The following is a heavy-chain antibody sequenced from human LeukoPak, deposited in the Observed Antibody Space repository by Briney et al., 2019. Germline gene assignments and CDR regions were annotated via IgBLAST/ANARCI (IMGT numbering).Heavy chain of an antibody. CDR2: ISGSGGST. D-gene: IGHD3-10*01. CDR3: AKSENTMVRPPTNWFDP. Sequence: QPGGSLRLSCAASGFTFSSYAMSWVRQAPGKGLEWVSAISGSGGSTYYADSVKGRFTISRDNSKNTLYLQMNSLRAEDTAVYYCAKSENTMVRPPTNWFDPWGQGTLVTASS. V-gene: IGHV3-23*01. CDR1: GFTFSSYA. J-gene: IGHJ5*02.